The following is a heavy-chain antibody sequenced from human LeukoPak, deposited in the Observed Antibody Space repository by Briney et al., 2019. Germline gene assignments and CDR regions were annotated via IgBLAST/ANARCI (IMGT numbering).Heavy chain of an antibody. CDR1: GFTFSRYW. V-gene: IGHV3-74*01. J-gene: IGHJ4*02. D-gene: IGHD1-14*01. Sequence: GGSLRLSCVASGFTFSRYWMHWVRQAPGKGLVWVSRINSDGRSTNYADSVKGRFAISRDNAKNTASLQMNSLRVDDTAVYYCVGDLLIGGGSWSVPSLDSWGRGILVTVSS. CDR3: VGDLLIGGGSWSVPSLDS. CDR2: INSDGRST.